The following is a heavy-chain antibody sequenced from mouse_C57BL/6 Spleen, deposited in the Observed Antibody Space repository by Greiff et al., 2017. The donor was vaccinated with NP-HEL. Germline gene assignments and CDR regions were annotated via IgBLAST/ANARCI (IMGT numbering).Heavy chain of an antibody. CDR3: TRSWDGAWFAY. CDR2: IDPETGGT. D-gene: IGHD4-1*01. Sequence: QVHVKQSGAELVRPGASVTLSCKASGYTVTDYEMHWVKQTPVHGLEWIGAIDPETGGTAYNQKFKGKAILTADKSSSTAYMELRSLTSEDSAVYYCTRSWDGAWFAYWGQGTLVTVSA. J-gene: IGHJ3*01. V-gene: IGHV1-15*01. CDR1: GYTVTDYE.